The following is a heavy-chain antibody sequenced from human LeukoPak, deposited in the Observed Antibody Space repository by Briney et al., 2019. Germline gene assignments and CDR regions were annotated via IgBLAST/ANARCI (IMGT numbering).Heavy chain of an antibody. CDR1: GYTFTSYY. J-gene: IGHJ6*03. Sequence: SVKVSCKASGYTFTSYYMHWVRQAPGQGLEWMGGIIPIFGTANYAQKFQGRVTITADESTSTAYMELSSLRSEDTAVYYCARVTVAVAGTWGLFVGYMDVWGKGTTVTISS. V-gene: IGHV1-69*13. CDR3: ARVTVAVAGTWGLFVGYMDV. D-gene: IGHD6-19*01. CDR2: IIPIFGTA.